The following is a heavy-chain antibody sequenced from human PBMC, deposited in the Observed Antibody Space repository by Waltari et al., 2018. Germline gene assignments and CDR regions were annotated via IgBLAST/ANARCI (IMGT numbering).Heavy chain of an antibody. Sequence: QVQLVQSGAEVKKPGSSVKVSCKASGGPFSSYTISWVRQAPGQGLEWMGRIIPILGIANYAQKFQGRVTITADKSTSTAYMELSSLRSEDTAVYYCAVYPDTAMDTTLWLFYGMDVWGQGTTVTVSS. CDR3: AVYPDTAMDTTLWLFYGMDV. V-gene: IGHV1-69*02. CDR1: GGPFSSYT. CDR2: IIPILGIA. J-gene: IGHJ6*02. D-gene: IGHD5-18*01.